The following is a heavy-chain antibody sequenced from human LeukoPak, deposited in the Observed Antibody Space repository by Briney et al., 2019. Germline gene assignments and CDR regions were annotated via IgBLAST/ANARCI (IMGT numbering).Heavy chain of an antibody. V-gene: IGHV4-4*07. CDR1: GFTFSDYY. CDR3: AGRQFDSHYYYGMDV. CDR2: IYITGST. D-gene: IGHD2-15*01. J-gene: IGHJ6*02. Sequence: LRLSCAASGFTFSDYYMSWIRQPAGKGLEWIGRIYITGSTNYNPSLKSRVTMSVDTSKNQFSLKLSSVTAADTAVYFCAGRQFDSHYYYGMDVWGQGTTVTVSS.